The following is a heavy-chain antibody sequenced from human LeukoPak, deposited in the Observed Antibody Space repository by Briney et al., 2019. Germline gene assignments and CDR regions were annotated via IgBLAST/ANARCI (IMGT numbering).Heavy chain of an antibody. J-gene: IGHJ4*02. CDR1: GYTFTGYY. Sequence: ASVKVSCKASGYTFTGYYMHWGRQAPGQGLEWMGWINPNSGGTNYAQKFQGRVTMTRDTSISTAYMELSRLRSDDTAVYYCARVRSTYYPYYFDYWGQGTLVTVSS. D-gene: IGHD3-3*01. V-gene: IGHV1-2*02. CDR2: INPNSGGT. CDR3: ARVRSTYYPYYFDY.